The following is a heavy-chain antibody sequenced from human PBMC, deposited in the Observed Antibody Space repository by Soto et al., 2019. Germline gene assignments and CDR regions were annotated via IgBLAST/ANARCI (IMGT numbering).Heavy chain of an antibody. CDR2: INHSGST. Sequence: SETLSLTSAVYGGSFSGYYWSWIRQPPGKGLEWIGEINHSGSTNYNPSLKSRVTISVDTSKNQFSLKLSSVTAADTAVYYCARKRYYDSSGLGGYYYYYGMDVWGQGTTVTVSS. CDR3: ARKRYYDSSGLGGYYYYYGMDV. D-gene: IGHD3-22*01. J-gene: IGHJ6*02. CDR1: GGSFSGYY. V-gene: IGHV4-34*01.